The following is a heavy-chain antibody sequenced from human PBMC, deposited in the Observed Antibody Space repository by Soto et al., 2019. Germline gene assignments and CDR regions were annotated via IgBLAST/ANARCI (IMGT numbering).Heavy chain of an antibody. J-gene: IGHJ6*02. V-gene: IGHV4-31*03. CDR1: GGSISSGGYY. CDR2: IYYSGST. Sequence: SETLSLTCTVSGGSISSGGYYWSWIRQHPGKGLEWIGYIYYSGSTYYNPSLKSRVTISVDTSKNQFSLKLSSVTAADTAVYYCARDRSRSVAVAAQDYYYYYGMDVWGQGTTVTVSS. CDR3: ARDRSRSVAVAAQDYYYYYGMDV. D-gene: IGHD6-19*01.